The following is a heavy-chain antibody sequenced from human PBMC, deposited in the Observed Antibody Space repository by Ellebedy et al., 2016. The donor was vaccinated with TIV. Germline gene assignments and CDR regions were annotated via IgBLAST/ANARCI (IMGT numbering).Heavy chain of an antibody. CDR3: ARDVGAGSFIDY. CDR2: ISSSSSYI. V-gene: IGHV3-21*01. CDR1: GFTFSSYS. D-gene: IGHD1-26*01. Sequence: GESLKISXAASGFTFSSYSMNWVRQAPGKGLEWVSSISSSSSYIYYADSVKGRFTISRDNAKNSLYLQMNSLRAEDTAVYYCARDVGAGSFIDYWGQGTLVTVSS. J-gene: IGHJ4*02.